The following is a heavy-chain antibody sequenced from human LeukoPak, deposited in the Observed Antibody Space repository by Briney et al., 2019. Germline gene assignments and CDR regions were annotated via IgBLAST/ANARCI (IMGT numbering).Heavy chain of an antibody. CDR3: ARGWVDY. V-gene: IGHV1-3*01. CDR1: GYTFTTYS. D-gene: IGHD5-24*01. CDR2: INAGSTNT. J-gene: IGHJ4*02. Sequence: ASVKVSCKASGYTFTTYSIHWVRQAPGQRLEWMGWINAGSTNTKYSQKFQGRVTIATDTSGSTAYMELSSLTSEDTAMYYCARGWVDYWGQGTLVTVSS.